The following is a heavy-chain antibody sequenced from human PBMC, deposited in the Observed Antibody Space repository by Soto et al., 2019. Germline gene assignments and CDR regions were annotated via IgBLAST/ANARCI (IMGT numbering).Heavy chain of an antibody. V-gene: IGHV1-2*02. CDR2: INPNSGGT. CDR1: GYTFTGYY. CDR3: ARDLPGIAAAGTKDY. D-gene: IGHD6-13*01. Sequence: ASVKVSCKASGYTFTGYYMRWVRQAPGQGLEWMGWINPNSGGTNYAQKFQGRVTMTRDTSISTAYMELSRLRSDDTAVYYCARDLPGIAAAGTKDYWGQGTLVTVSS. J-gene: IGHJ4*02.